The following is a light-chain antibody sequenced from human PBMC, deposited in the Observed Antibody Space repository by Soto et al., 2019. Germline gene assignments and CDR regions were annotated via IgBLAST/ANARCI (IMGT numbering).Light chain of an antibody. CDR1: QTVGSS. CDR3: HQYFSWPQT. J-gene: IGKJ1*01. Sequence: ETVMTQSPVTLSVSPGEGVTLSCRATQTVGSSLAWYQQKPGQPPRLLIYGASTRATGVPDRFSGSDSGTEITLTISSLQSEDFAVYYCHQYFSWPQTFGQGTKVEFK. V-gene: IGKV3-15*01. CDR2: GAS.